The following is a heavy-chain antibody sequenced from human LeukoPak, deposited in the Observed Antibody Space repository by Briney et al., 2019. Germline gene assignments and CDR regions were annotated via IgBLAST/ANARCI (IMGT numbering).Heavy chain of an antibody. CDR2: IKTDASEK. V-gene: IGHV3-7*01. D-gene: IGHD3-3*01. Sequence: QAGGSLRLSCETSGFIFSNCWMTWVRQAPGKGLEWVANIKTDASEKYYADSVKGRFTISRDNAKNSLYLQMNSLRAEDTAVYYCARDFLKVLRFLEWLPDMDVWGKGTRVTVSS. CDR3: ARDFLKVLRFLEWLPDMDV. J-gene: IGHJ6*03. CDR1: GFIFSNCW.